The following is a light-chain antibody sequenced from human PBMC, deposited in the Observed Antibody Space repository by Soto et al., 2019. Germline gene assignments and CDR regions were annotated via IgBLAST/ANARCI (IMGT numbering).Light chain of an antibody. CDR2: DVH. V-gene: IGLV2-14*01. Sequence: QSVLAQPASASGSPGQSITISCTGTSSDVGAYNYVSWYQQNPGKAPKLLIYDVHYRPSGVSNRFSCSKSGNTAYLIISGLQAEDEADYYCSSFTSRHTYVFGSGTKVTVL. CDR1: SSDVGAYNY. J-gene: IGLJ1*01. CDR3: SSFTSRHTYV.